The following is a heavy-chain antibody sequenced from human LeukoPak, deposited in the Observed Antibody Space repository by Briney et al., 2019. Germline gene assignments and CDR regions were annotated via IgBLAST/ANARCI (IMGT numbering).Heavy chain of an antibody. V-gene: IGHV1-18*01. CDR3: ARAGYYDILTGYFRGTWLYGMDV. J-gene: IGHJ6*02. CDR1: GYTFTSYG. Sequence: ASVKVSCKASGYTFTSYGISWVRQAPGQGLEWMGWISAYNGNTNYAQKLQGRVTMTTDTSTSTAYMELRSLRSDDTAVYYCARAGYYDILTGYFRGTWLYGMDVWGQGTTVTVS. CDR2: ISAYNGNT. D-gene: IGHD3-9*01.